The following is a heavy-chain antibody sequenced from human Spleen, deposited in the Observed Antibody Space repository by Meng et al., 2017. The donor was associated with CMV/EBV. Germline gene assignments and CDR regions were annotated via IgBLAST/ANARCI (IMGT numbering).Heavy chain of an antibody. Sequence: GGSLRLSCAASGFTFSGSAMHWVRQASGKGLEWVGRIRSKANNYATAYGASVKGRFTISRADSKNTAYLQMNSLKIEDTAVYYCTRQGWGGYDSLGYWGQGTLVTVSS. CDR1: GFTFSGSA. J-gene: IGHJ4*02. V-gene: IGHV3-73*01. CDR2: IRSKANNYAT. D-gene: IGHD5-12*01. CDR3: TRQGWGGYDSLGY.